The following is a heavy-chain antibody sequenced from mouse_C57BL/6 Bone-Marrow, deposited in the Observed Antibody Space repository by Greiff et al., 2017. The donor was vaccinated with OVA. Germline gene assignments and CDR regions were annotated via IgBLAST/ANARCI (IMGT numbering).Heavy chain of an antibody. CDR1: GYTFTDYY. V-gene: IGHV1-76*01. CDR3: ARWGYYGSSLAY. J-gene: IGHJ3*01. D-gene: IGHD1-1*01. Sequence: QVQLQQSGAELVRPGASVKLSCKASGYTFTDYYINWVKQRPGQGLEWIARIYPGSGNTYYNEKFKGKATLTAEKSSSTAYMQLSSLTSEDSAVYFCARWGYYGSSLAYWGQGTLVTVSA. CDR2: IYPGSGNT.